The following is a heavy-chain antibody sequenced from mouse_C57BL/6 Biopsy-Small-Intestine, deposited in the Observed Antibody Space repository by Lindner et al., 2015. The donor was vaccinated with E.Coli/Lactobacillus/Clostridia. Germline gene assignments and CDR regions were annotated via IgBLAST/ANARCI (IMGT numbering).Heavy chain of an antibody. Sequence: SVKVSCKASGYTFTSYGISWVRQAPGQGLEWMGWISAYNGNTNYAQKLQGRVTMTTDTSTSTAYMELRSLRSDDTAVYYCARSYGGNVVADAFDIWGQGTMVTVSS. D-gene: IGHD1-1*01. J-gene: IGHJ3*01. CDR2: ISAYNGNT. CDR1: GYTFTSYG. CDR3: ARSYGGNVVADAFDI. V-gene: IGHV1-81*01.